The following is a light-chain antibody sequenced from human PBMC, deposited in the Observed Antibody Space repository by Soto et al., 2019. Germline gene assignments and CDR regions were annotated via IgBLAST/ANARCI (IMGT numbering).Light chain of an antibody. J-gene: IGLJ1*01. CDR2: EVS. CDR1: SSDVGGYNY. CDR3: SSYTSNSTLYV. Sequence: QSALTQPASVSGSPGQSITISCTGTSSDVGGYNYVSWYQQHPGKAPKLMIYEVSNRPSGVSNRFSGYKSGNTASLTISGLQAEDEADYYCSSYTSNSTLYVFGTGTQLTVL. V-gene: IGLV2-14*01.